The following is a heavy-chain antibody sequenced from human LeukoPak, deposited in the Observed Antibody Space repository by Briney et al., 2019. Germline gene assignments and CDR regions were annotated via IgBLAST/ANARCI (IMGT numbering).Heavy chain of an antibody. V-gene: IGHV4-34*01. CDR3: ARVHMVRGLYYYYYMDV. CDR1: GGSFSGYY. Sequence: SETLSLTCAVYGGSFSGYYWSWIRQSPGKGLEWIGEINHSRSTNYNPSLKSRVTISVDTSKNKFCLKLSSVTAADTAVYYCARVHMVRGLYYYYYMDVWGKGTTVTISS. D-gene: IGHD3-10*01. CDR2: INHSRST. J-gene: IGHJ6*03.